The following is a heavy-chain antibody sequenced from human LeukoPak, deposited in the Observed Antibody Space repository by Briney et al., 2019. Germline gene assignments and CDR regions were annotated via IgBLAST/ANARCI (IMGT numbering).Heavy chain of an antibody. CDR3: AREWYYDRMSGAFDI. Sequence: GGSLRLSCAASGFTFDDYGMSWVRQAPGKGLEWVSGINWNGGSTGYADSVKGRFTISRDNAKNSLYLQMNSLRAEDTALYYCAREWYYDRMSGAFDIWGQGTMVTVSS. D-gene: IGHD3-22*01. CDR1: GFTFDDYG. CDR2: INWNGGST. J-gene: IGHJ3*02. V-gene: IGHV3-20*04.